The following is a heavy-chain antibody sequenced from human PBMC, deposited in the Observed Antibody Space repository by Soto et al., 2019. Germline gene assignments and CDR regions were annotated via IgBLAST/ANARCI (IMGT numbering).Heavy chain of an antibody. D-gene: IGHD3-3*01. V-gene: IGHV1-69*13. CDR2: FIPVYRTL. CDR1: GGSFGNSA. Sequence: VASVKVSCKASGGSFGNSAINWVRQTPGQGLEWVGGFIPVYRTLNFAQKFQGRVTITADESTGTAYMTLSSLASNDTAVYYCATGVIWIGYFTVDSWGQGTRVTVSS. J-gene: IGHJ4*02. CDR3: ATGVIWIGYFTVDS.